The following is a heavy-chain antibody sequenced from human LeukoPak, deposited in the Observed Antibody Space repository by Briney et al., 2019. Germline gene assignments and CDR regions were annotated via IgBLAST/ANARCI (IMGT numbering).Heavy chain of an antibody. D-gene: IGHD6-19*01. CDR1: GFTFSNSA. CDR3: AKGIYSSGWSYFDY. Sequence: PGGSLRLSCAASGFTFSNSAMSWVRQAPGKGLGWVSTLSGSGITTYYADSVKGRFTISRDNFKNTLYLQMNSLRAEDTAVYYCAKGIYSSGWSYFDYWGHGTLVTVSS. J-gene: IGHJ4*01. CDR2: LSGSGITT. V-gene: IGHV3-23*01.